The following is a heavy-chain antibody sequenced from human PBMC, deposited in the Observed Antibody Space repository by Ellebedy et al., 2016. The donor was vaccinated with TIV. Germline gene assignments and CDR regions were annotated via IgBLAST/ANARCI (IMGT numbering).Heavy chain of an antibody. CDR1: GFTFSNSG. V-gene: IGHV3-30*02. Sequence: GGSLRLSCAASGFTFSNSGMNWVRQAPGKGLEWVAFIRFDGNNAYEEDSAKGRFTISRDNSKNTLNLQMKSLRAEDTAVYYCAKDRGNYGGAPYNGMDIWGQGTTVTVSS. J-gene: IGHJ6*02. CDR2: IRFDGNNA. D-gene: IGHD3-10*01. CDR3: AKDRGNYGGAPYNGMDI.